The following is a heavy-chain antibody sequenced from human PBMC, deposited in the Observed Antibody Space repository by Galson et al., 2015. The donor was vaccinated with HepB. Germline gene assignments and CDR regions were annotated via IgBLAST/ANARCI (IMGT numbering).Heavy chain of an antibody. J-gene: IGHJ5*02. CDR1: GFSLTTSGVG. V-gene: IGHV2-5*02. CDR3: AHRSFSCGSTSCYLPSVPVAWFDP. CDR2: IYWDDDK. Sequence: PALVKPTQTLTLTCTFSGFSLTTSGVGVGWIRQPPGKALEWLALIYWDDDKRYSPSLKSRLTITKDTSKNQVVLTMTNMDPVDTATYYCAHRSFSCGSTSCYLPSVPVAWFDPWGQGTLVTVSS. D-gene: IGHD2-2*01.